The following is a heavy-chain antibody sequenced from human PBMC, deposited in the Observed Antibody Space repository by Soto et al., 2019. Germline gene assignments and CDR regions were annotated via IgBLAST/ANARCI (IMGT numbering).Heavy chain of an antibody. J-gene: IGHJ2*01. D-gene: IGHD4-17*01. CDR3: AKDSDYYGDYVYFDL. V-gene: IGHV3-23*01. Sequence: EVQLLESGGGLVQPGGSLRLSCAASGFTFSSYAMSWVRQAPGKGLEWVSAISGSGGSTYYADSVKGRFTISRDNSKNTLHLQMNSLKAEDTAVYYCAKDSDYYGDYVYFDLWGRGTLVTVSS. CDR1: GFTFSSYA. CDR2: ISGSGGST.